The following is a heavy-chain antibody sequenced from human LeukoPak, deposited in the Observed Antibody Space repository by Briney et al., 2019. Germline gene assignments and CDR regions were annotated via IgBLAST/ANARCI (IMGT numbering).Heavy chain of an antibody. CDR1: GFIFSSYG. Sequence: GGSLRLSCAASGFIFSSYGMHWVRQAPDKGLEWVAFIRYDGSRKYYADSVKGRFTISRDNAKNSLFLQMSSLRADDTAIYYCARAGELRYMDVWGKGTAVTVSS. D-gene: IGHD3-16*01. J-gene: IGHJ6*03. CDR3: ARAGELRYMDV. V-gene: IGHV3-30*02. CDR2: IRYDGSRK.